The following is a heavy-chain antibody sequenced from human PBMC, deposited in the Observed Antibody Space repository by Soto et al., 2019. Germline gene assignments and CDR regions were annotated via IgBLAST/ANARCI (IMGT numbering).Heavy chain of an antibody. CDR3: ARVGVVTANPHNNYFDY. CDR1: GGSISSYY. Sequence: QVQLQESGPGLVKPSETLSLTCTVSGGSISSYYWSWIRQPPGKGLEWIGYIYYSGSTNYNPSLKSRVTISVDTSKNQFSLKLSSVTAADTAVYYCARVGVVTANPHNNYFDYWGQGTLVTVSS. J-gene: IGHJ4*02. CDR2: IYYSGST. D-gene: IGHD2-21*02. V-gene: IGHV4-59*01.